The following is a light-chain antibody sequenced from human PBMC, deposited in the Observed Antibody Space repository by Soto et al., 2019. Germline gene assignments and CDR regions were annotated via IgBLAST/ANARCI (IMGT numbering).Light chain of an antibody. CDR1: QGIGNY. J-gene: IGKJ4*01. Sequence: DFQMTQSPFSLSASVGDRVTITCRAGQGIGNYLAWYQLKPGKVPKLLIYAASTLQSGVPSRFSGSRSGTDFTLTISSLQPEDVATYYCQKYYNAPLTFGGGTKVEI. CDR3: QKYYNAPLT. CDR2: AAS. V-gene: IGKV1-27*01.